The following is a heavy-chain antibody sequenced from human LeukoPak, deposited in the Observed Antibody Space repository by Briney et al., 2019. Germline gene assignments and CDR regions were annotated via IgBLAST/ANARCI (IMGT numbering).Heavy chain of an antibody. CDR3: ARGVRITLGGVPQSLDY. CDR2: INPNSGGT. Sequence: ASVKVSCKASGYTFTGYYMHWVRQGPGQGLEWMGWINPNSGGTNYAQKFQGRVTMTRDTSISTAYMELSRLRSDDTAVYYCARGVRITLGGVPQSLDYWGQGTLVTVSS. J-gene: IGHJ4*02. D-gene: IGHD3-16*01. V-gene: IGHV1-2*02. CDR1: GYTFTGYY.